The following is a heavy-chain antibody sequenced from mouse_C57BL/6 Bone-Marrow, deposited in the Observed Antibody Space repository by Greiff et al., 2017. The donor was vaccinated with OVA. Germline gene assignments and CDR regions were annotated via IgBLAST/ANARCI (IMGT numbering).Heavy chain of an antibody. CDR1: GFTFSSYA. CDR2: ISDGGSYT. V-gene: IGHV5-4*01. Sequence: EVQLQESGGGLVKPGGSLKLSCAASGFTFSSYAMSWVRQTPEKRLEWVATISDGGSYTYYPDNVKGRFTISRDNAKNNLYLQMSHLKSEDTAMYYCARGDGYLWYFDVWGTGTTVTVSS. D-gene: IGHD2-3*01. CDR3: ARGDGYLWYFDV. J-gene: IGHJ1*03.